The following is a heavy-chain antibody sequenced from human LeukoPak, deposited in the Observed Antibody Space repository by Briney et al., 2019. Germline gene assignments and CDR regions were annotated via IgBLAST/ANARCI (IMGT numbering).Heavy chain of an antibody. V-gene: IGHV1-18*01. Sequence: SVKLSCKASGYTFTSYGISWVRQAPGQGLEWMGWISAYNGNTNYAQKLQGRVTITTATSTSTAYMELRSLRSDDTAVYYCARDLEGHSSGWYDYWGREPWSPSPQ. CDR3: ARDLEGHSSGWYDY. J-gene: IGHJ4*02. CDR2: ISAYNGNT. D-gene: IGHD6-19*01. CDR1: GYTFTSYG.